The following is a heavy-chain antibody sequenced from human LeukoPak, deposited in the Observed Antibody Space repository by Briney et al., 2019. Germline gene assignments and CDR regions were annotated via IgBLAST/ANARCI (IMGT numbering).Heavy chain of an antibody. CDR2: ISGSGGST. CDR3: AKASTSWYIAFDI. Sequence: GGSLRLSCAASGFTFNSYVMSWVRQAPGKGLEWVSAISGSGGSTYYADSVKGRFTISRDNSKNTLYLQMNSLRAEDTAVYYCAKASTSWYIAFDIWGQGTMVTVSS. CDR1: GFTFNSYV. J-gene: IGHJ3*02. D-gene: IGHD2-2*02. V-gene: IGHV3-23*01.